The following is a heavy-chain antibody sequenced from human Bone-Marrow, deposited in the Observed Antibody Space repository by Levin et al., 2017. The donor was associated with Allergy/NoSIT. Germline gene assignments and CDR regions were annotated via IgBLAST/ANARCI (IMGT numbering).Heavy chain of an antibody. CDR1: GGTFTNSA. J-gene: IGHJ6*02. D-gene: IGHD1-7*01. Sequence: GGSLRLSCKASGGTFTNSAINWVRQAPGQGLEWMGRIIPILGIVNYAQKFQGRVTVTADRSTSTAYMELSSLGSDDTAVYYCATYTGTTTSYQYYGMHVWGQGTTVTVSS. V-gene: IGHV1-69*04. CDR2: IIPILGIV. CDR3: ATYTGTTTSYQYYGMHV.